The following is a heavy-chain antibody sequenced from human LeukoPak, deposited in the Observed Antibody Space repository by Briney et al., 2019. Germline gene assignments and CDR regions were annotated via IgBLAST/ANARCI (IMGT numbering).Heavy chain of an antibody. J-gene: IGHJ4*02. CDR1: GGSISSDY. D-gene: IGHD4-11*01. CDR2: IYYSGRT. V-gene: IGHV4-59*01. Sequence: SETLSLTCTVSGGSISSDYWSWIRQPPGKGLEWIGYIYYSGRTYYNPSLKSRITISVDTSKNQFSLKLSSVTAADTAVYYCARGYYSPHYWGQGTLVSVSS. CDR3: ARGYYSPHY.